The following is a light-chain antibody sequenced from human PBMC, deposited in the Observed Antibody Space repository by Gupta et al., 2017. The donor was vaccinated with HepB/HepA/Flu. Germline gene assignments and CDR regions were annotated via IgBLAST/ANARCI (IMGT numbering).Light chain of an antibody. CDR2: DVS. V-gene: IGLV2-11*01. CDR1: SSDVGGYNY. Sequence: VTISCTGTSSDVGGYNYVSWYQQHPGKAPKLMLYDVSKRPSGVPDRFSGSKSGNTASLTISGLQAEDEADYYCCSYAGSYTLAVFGGGTKLTVL. CDR3: CSYAGSYTLAV. J-gene: IGLJ2*01.